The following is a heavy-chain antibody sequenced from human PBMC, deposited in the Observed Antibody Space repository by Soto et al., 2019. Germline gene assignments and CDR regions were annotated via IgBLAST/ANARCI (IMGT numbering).Heavy chain of an antibody. V-gene: IGHV5-51*01. CDR1: GYSFTNYW. CDR3: ARQATYDFWSGYYVDP. D-gene: IGHD3-3*01. J-gene: IGHJ5*02. Sequence: GESLKISCKGSGYSFTNYWIAWVRQMPGKGLEWMGVIYPRDSDTKYSPSFQGQVTISADKSISTAYLQWSSLKASDTAIYYCARQATYDFWSGYYVDPWGQGTLVTSPQ. CDR2: IYPRDSDT.